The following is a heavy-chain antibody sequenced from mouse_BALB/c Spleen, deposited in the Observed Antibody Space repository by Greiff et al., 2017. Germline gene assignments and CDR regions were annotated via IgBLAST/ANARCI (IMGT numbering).Heavy chain of an antibody. V-gene: IGHV3-2*02. J-gene: IGHJ2*01. CDR1: GYSITSDYA. CDR2: ISYSGST. Sequence: EVKLMESGPGLVKPSQSLSLTCTVTGYSITSDYAWNWIRQFPGNKLEWMGYISYSGSTSYNPSLKSRISITRDTSKNQFFLQLNSVTTEDTATYYCARGDGYFDYWGQGTTLTVSS. CDR3: ARGDGYFDY.